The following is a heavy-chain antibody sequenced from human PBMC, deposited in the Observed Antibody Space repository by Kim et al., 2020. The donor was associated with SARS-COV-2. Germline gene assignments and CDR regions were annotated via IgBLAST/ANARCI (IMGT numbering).Heavy chain of an antibody. CDR3: AKDNDRGSYGYYYGMDV. CDR2: IWYDGSYK. D-gene: IGHD3-16*01. J-gene: IGHJ6*02. V-gene: IGHV3-33*06. CDR1: GFVFSSYA. Sequence: GGSLRLSCAASGFVFSSYAMHWVRQAPGKGLEWVAVIWYDGSYKHYVDSLKGRFTISRDNSKNTVYLQMNSLRAEDTGAYYCAKDNDRGSYGYYYGMDVWGQGTTVTVSS.